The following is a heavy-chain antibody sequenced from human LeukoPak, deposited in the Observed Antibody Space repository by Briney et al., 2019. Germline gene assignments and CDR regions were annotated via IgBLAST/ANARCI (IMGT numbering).Heavy chain of an antibody. CDR2: IYYSGST. J-gene: IGHJ3*02. CDR1: GGSISSYY. Sequence: PSETLCLTCTVSGGSISSYYWSWIRQPPGEGLEWIGYIYYSGSTNYNPSLKSRVTISVDTSKNQFSLKLSSVTAADTAVYYCARRANSGFDAFDIWGQGTMVTVSS. D-gene: IGHD3-22*01. V-gene: IGHV4-59*01. CDR3: ARRANSGFDAFDI.